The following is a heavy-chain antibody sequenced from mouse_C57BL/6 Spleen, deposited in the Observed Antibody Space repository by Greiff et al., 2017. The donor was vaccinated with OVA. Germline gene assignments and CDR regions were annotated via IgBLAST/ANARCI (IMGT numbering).Heavy chain of an antibody. CDR2: IDPETGGT. CDR3: TRNYGSSYEGFDY. J-gene: IGHJ2*01. Sequence: VQLQQSGAELVRPGASVTLSCKASGYTFTDYEMHWVKQTPVHGLEWIGAIDPETGGTAYNQKFKGKAILTADKSSSTAYMELRSLTSEDSAVYYCTRNYGSSYEGFDYWGQGTTLTVSS. CDR1: GYTFTDYE. V-gene: IGHV1-15*01. D-gene: IGHD1-1*01.